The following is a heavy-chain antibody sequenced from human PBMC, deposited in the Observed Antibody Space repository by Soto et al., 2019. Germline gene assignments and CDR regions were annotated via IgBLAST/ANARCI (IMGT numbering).Heavy chain of an antibody. CDR3: ARDSQSYYYESSGSASPFDI. V-gene: IGHV1-69*01. D-gene: IGHD3-22*01. CDR1: GGTFSSYA. CDR2: IIPIFGTA. Sequence: QVQLVQSGAEVKKPGSSVKVSCKASGGTFSSYAISWVRQAPGQGLEWMGGIIPIFGTANYAQKLQGRVTVTAAESTSTAYMELSSLRSEDTAVYYCARDSQSYYYESSGSASPFDIWGQGTMVTVSS. J-gene: IGHJ3*02.